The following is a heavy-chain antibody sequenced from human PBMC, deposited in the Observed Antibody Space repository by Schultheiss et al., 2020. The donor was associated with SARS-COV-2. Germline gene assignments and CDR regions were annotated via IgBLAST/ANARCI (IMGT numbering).Heavy chain of an antibody. J-gene: IGHJ5*02. CDR2: IGTAGDP. CDR1: GFTFSSYD. V-gene: IGHV3-13*05. CDR3: ARDDYVWGSYRYAGANWFDP. Sequence: LSLTCAASGFTFSSYDMHWVRQATGKGLEWVSAIGTAGDPYYPGSVKGRFTISRDNAKNSLYLQMNSLRAEDTAVYYCARDDYVWGSYRYAGANWFDPWGQGTLVTVSS. D-gene: IGHD3-16*02.